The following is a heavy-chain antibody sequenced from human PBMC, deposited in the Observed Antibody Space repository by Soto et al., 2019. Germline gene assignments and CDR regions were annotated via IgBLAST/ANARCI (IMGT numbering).Heavy chain of an antibody. CDR3: ASDSNYYDSSGYFYEYYFDY. CDR2: IIPIFDTA. Sequence: SVKVSCKASGGTFSSYAISWVRQAPGQGLEWMGGIIPIFDTANYAQKFQGRVTITADESTSTAYMELSSLRPEDTAVYYCASDSNYYDSSGYFYEYYFDYWGQGTLVTVSS. V-gene: IGHV1-69*13. J-gene: IGHJ4*02. D-gene: IGHD3-22*01. CDR1: GGTFSSYA.